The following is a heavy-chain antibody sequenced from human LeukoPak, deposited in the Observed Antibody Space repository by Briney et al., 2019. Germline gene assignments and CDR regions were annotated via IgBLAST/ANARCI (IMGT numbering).Heavy chain of an antibody. CDR2: VYTSGTT. Sequence: GGSLRLSCAGSGFTASSNYMSWVRQAPGEGLEWVSVVYTSGTTYYADSVKGRFTISRDSSKNTLYLQMNSLRAEDTAVYYCARDNGNDYGANWGQGTMVTVSS. CDR3: ARDNGNDYGAN. J-gene: IGHJ3*01. CDR1: GFTASSNY. V-gene: IGHV3-53*01. D-gene: IGHD4/OR15-4a*01.